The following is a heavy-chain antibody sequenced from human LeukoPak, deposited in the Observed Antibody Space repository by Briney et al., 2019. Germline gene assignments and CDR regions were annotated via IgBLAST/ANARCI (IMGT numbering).Heavy chain of an antibody. Sequence: SVKVSCKASGGTFSSYAISWVRQAPGQGLEWMGGIIPIFGTANYAQKFQGRVTMTRNTSISTAYMELSSLRSEDTAVYYCARGLGITMVRGVKGQFYYFDYWGQGTLVTVSS. CDR3: ARGLGITMVRGVKGQFYYFDY. D-gene: IGHD3-10*01. CDR1: GGTFSSYA. V-gene: IGHV1-69*05. J-gene: IGHJ4*02. CDR2: IIPIFGTA.